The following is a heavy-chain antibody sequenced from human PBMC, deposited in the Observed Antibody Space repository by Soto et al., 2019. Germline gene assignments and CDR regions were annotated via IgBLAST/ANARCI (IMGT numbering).Heavy chain of an antibody. Sequence: PGGSLRLSCAASGFPFSDHAMSWVRQAPGKGLEWVSGISGSGAYIYYADSVKGRFTISRDNSKNMLYLQMNSLRAEDTAVYYCAKDVHKQPPSGCFDPWGQGTPVTVSS. CDR2: ISGSGAYI. CDR1: GFPFSDHA. D-gene: IGHD3-16*01. V-gene: IGHV3-23*01. J-gene: IGHJ5*02. CDR3: AKDVHKQPPSGCFDP.